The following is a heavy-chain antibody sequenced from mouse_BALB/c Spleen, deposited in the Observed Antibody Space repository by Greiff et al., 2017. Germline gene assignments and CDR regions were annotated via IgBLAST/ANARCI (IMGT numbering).Heavy chain of an antibody. D-gene: IGHD2-3*01. V-gene: IGHV3-2*02. Sequence: EVKVEESGPGLVKPSQSLSLTCTVTGYSITSDYAWNWIRQFPGNKLEWMGYISYSGSTSYNPSLKSRISITRDTSKNQFFLQLNSVTTEDTATYYCARNLYDYDAMDYWGQGTSVTVSS. CDR3: ARNLYDYDAMDY. CDR1: GYSITSDYA. CDR2: ISYSGST. J-gene: IGHJ4*01.